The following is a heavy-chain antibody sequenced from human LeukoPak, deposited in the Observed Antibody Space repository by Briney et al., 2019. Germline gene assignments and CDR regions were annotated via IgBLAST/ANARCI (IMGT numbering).Heavy chain of an antibody. V-gene: IGHV3-23*01. D-gene: IGHD1-26*01. CDR2: ISGSGGST. CDR1: GFTFSSYA. CDR3: AKDWSYSRHLDY. Sequence: GGSLRLSCAASGFTFSSYAMSWVRQAPGKGLEWVSAISGSGGSTYYADSVKGRFTISRDNSKSTLYLQMNSLRAEDTAVYYCAKDWSYSRHLDYWGQGTLVTVSS. J-gene: IGHJ4*02.